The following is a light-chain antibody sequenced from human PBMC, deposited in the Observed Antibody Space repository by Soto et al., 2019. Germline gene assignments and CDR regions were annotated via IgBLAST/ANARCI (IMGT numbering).Light chain of an antibody. V-gene: IGLV2-23*02. CDR2: EVS. CDR1: SSDVGSHNL. J-gene: IGLJ7*01. Sequence: QSALTQPASVSGSPGQSITISCTGTSSDVGSHNLVSWYQQHQGQAPKLMIYEVSKRPLGVSTRFSASKSGNTAPLTISGLQAEDEADYYCCSYGGSSAVFGGGTQLTVL. CDR3: CSYGGSSAV.